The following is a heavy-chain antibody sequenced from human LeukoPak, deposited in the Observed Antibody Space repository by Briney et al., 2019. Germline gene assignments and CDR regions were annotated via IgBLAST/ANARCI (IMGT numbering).Heavy chain of an antibody. CDR3: ARTTTVSKQWLVQAEYFQH. D-gene: IGHD6-19*01. J-gene: IGHJ1*01. CDR1: GGSISSYY. Sequence: SETLSLTCTVSGGSISSYYWSWIRQPPGKGLDWLWYIYYSGSTNYNPSLKSRVTISVDTSKNQFSLKLSSVTAADTAVYYCARTTTVSKQWLVQAEYFQHWGQGTLVTVSS. V-gene: IGHV4-59*01. CDR2: IYYSGST.